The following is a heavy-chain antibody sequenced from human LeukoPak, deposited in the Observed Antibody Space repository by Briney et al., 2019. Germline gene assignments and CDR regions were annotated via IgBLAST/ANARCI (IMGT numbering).Heavy chain of an antibody. V-gene: IGHV4-34*01. D-gene: IGHD3-10*01. CDR2: INHSGST. J-gene: IGHJ4*02. Sequence: PSETLSLTCAVYGGSFSGYYWSWIRQPPGKGLEWIGEINHSGSTNYNPSLKSRVTISVDTSENQFSLKLSSVTAADTAVYYCARGPTYYYGSGSYYSFFDYWGQGTLVTVSS. CDR1: GGSFSGYY. CDR3: ARGPTYYYGSGSYYSFFDY.